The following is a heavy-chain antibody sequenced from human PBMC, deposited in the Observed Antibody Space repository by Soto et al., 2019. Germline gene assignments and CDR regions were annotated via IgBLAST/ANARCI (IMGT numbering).Heavy chain of an antibody. CDR1: GYTFTSYA. CDR2: INAGNGNT. D-gene: IGHD1-26*01. J-gene: IGHJ6*03. Sequence: ASVKVSCKASGYTFTSYAMHWVRQAPGQRLEWMGWINAGNGNTKYSQKFQGRVTITRNTSASTAYMELSSLRSEDTAVYYCARGLIAGGYYYYMDVWGKGTTVTVS. CDR3: ARGLIAGGYYYYMDV. V-gene: IGHV1-3*01.